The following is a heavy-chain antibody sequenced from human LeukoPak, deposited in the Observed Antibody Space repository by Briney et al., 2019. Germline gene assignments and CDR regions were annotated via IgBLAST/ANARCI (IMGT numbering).Heavy chain of an antibody. Sequence: ASVKVSCKTSGYTFSDFYMHWVRQAPGQGLEWMGWISAYNGNTNYAQKFRDRVTMTTETSTSTAYMDLRGLTFDDTATYYCARDGAQWDPEKRLDYWGQGTLVTVSS. CDR3: ARDGAQWDPEKRLDY. CDR1: GYTFSDFY. CDR2: ISAYNGNT. D-gene: IGHD1-26*01. V-gene: IGHV1-18*01. J-gene: IGHJ4*02.